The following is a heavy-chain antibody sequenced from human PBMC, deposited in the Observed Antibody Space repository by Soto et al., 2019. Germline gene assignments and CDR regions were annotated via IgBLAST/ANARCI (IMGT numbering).Heavy chain of an antibody. CDR3: ARVHPLLIFGVVIDYYYYGMDV. Sequence: PSETLSLTCTVSGGSISSYYWSWIRQPPGKGLEWIGYIYYSGSTNYNPSLKSRVTISVDTSKNQFSLKLSSVTAADTAVYYCARVHPLLIFGVVIDYYYYGMDVWGQGTTVTVSS. CDR2: IYYSGST. CDR1: GGSISSYY. J-gene: IGHJ6*02. V-gene: IGHV4-59*08. D-gene: IGHD3-3*01.